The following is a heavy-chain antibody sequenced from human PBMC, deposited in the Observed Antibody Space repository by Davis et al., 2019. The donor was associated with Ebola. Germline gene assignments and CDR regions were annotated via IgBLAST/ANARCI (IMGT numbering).Heavy chain of an antibody. CDR3: ARGKAAAQGAPHLGSGWYFYDY. V-gene: IGHV3-21*01. CDR1: GFTFSSYS. CDR2: ISSSSSYI. Sequence: GESLKISCAASGFTFSSYSMNWVRQAPGKGLEWVSSISSSSSYIYYADSVKGRFTISRDNAKNSLYLQMNSLRAEDTAVYYCARGKAAAQGAPHLGSGWYFYDYWGQGTLVTVSS. J-gene: IGHJ4*02. D-gene: IGHD6-19*01.